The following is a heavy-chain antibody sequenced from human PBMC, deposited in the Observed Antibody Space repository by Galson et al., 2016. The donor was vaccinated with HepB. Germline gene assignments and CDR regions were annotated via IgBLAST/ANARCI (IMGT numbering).Heavy chain of an antibody. D-gene: IGHD4-17*01. CDR1: GYTFTDYG. CDR2: ISAYSGDT. Sequence: SVKVSCKASGYTFTDYGFRWVRQAPGQGPEWMGWISAYSGDTNYAPNFEGRVTISRDTSTTTTYLEVRSLRSDDTAIYYCARDQTDYGDYAACWGQGTLVTVSS. J-gene: IGHJ4*02. V-gene: IGHV1-18*04. CDR3: ARDQTDYGDYAAC.